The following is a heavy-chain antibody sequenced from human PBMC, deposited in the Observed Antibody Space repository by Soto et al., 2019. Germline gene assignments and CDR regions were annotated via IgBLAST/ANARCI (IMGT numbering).Heavy chain of an antibody. Sequence: SETLSLTCTVSGGSISSYYWSWIRQPPGKGLEWIGYIYYSGSTNYNPSLKSRVTISVDTSKNQFSLKLSSVTAADAAVYYCARHEDWYYYYYMDVWGKGTTVTVS. D-gene: IGHD3-9*01. J-gene: IGHJ6*03. V-gene: IGHV4-59*08. CDR2: IYYSGST. CDR1: GGSISSYY. CDR3: ARHEDWYYYYYMDV.